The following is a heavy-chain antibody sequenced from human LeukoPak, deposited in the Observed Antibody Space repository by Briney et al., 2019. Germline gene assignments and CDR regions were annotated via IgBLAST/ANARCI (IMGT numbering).Heavy chain of an antibody. V-gene: IGHV3-48*03. Sequence: SGGSLRLSCAASGFTFSGYEMNWVRQAPGKGLEWVSYISSSGSTIYYADSVKGRFTISRDNAKNSLYLQMSSLRAEDTAVYYCARAANDGYNTILDYWGQGTLVTVSS. CDR1: GFTFSGYE. J-gene: IGHJ4*02. D-gene: IGHD5-24*01. CDR3: ARAANDGYNTILDY. CDR2: ISSSGSTI.